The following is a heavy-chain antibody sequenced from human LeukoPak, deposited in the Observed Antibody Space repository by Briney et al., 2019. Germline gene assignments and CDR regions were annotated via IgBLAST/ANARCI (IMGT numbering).Heavy chain of an antibody. CDR3: ARPDGAYCSSTSCYAGYFQH. Sequence: GGSLRLSCAASGFTFSSYGMHWVRQAPGKGLEWVAVIWYDGSNKYYADSVKGRFTISRDNSKNTLYLQMNSLRAEDTAVYYCARPDGAYCSSTSCYAGYFQHWGQGTLVTVSS. V-gene: IGHV3-33*01. D-gene: IGHD2-2*01. CDR2: IWYDGSNK. J-gene: IGHJ1*01. CDR1: GFTFSSYG.